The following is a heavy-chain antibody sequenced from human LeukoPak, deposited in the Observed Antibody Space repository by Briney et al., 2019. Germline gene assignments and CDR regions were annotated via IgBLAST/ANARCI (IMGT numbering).Heavy chain of an antibody. CDR3: ARDSSSGDAFDI. CDR1: GGTFSSYA. D-gene: IGHD6-13*01. J-gene: IGHJ3*02. CDR2: IIPIFGTA. Sequence: ASVKVSCKAFGGTFSSYAISWVRQAPGQGLEWMGGIIPIFGTANYAQKFQGRVTITADESTSTAYMELSSLRSEDTAVYYCARDSSSGDAFDIWGQGTMVTVSS. V-gene: IGHV1-69*13.